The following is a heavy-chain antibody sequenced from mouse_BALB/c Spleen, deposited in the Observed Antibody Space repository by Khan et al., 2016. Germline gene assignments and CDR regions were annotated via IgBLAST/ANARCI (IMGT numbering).Heavy chain of an antibody. J-gene: IGHJ2*01. CDR1: GYSITSDYA. V-gene: IGHV3-2*02. D-gene: IGHD2-4*01. CDR2: ISYSGRT. CDR3: ARYYDYAFDY. Sequence: EVELVESGPGLVKPSQSLSLTCTVTGYSITSDYAWNWIRQFPGNKLEWMGYISYSGRTSYNPSLKSRISITRDTSKNQFFLQLNSVTTEDTATYSCARYYDYAFDYWGQGTTLTVSS.